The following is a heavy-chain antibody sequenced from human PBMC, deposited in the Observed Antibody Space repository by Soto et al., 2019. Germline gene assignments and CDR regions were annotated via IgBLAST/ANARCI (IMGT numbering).Heavy chain of an antibody. Sequence: QVQLQESGPGLVKPSGTLSLTCAVSGGSISSSNWWSWVRQPPGKGLEWIGEIYHSGSTNYNPSLKGRVTISVDKSKNQFSLKLSSVTAADTAVYYCARVRRGYCSSTSCDDYYYYGMDVWGQGTTVTVSS. V-gene: IGHV4-4*02. CDR2: IYHSGST. J-gene: IGHJ6*02. D-gene: IGHD2-2*01. CDR3: ARVRRGYCSSTSCDDYYYYGMDV. CDR1: GGSISSSNW.